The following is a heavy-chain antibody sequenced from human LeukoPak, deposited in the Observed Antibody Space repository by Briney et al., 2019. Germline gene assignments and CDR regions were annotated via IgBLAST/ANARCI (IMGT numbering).Heavy chain of an antibody. V-gene: IGHV1-2*04. CDR1: GYIFSDYG. Sequence: ASVKVSCKASGYIFSDYGVSWVRQAPGQGLEWMGWINPNSGGTNYAQKFQGWVTMTRDTSISTAYMELSRLRSDDTAVYYCARALGGDYYFDYWGQGTLVTVSS. D-gene: IGHD2-21*02. CDR2: INPNSGGT. CDR3: ARALGGDYYFDY. J-gene: IGHJ4*02.